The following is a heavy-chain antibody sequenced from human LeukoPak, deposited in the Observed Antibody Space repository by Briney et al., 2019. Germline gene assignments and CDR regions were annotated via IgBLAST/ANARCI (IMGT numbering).Heavy chain of an antibody. CDR2: ISGSGGST. V-gene: IGHV3-23*01. CDR1: GFSFSSYW. J-gene: IGHJ4*02. CDR3: AKYPAIAAALDY. D-gene: IGHD6-13*01. Sequence: PGGSLRLSCAASGFSFSSYWMHWVRQAPGKGLVWVSAISGSGGSTYYADSVKGRFTISRDNSKNTLYLQMNSLRAEDTAVYYCAKYPAIAAALDYWGQGTPVTVSS.